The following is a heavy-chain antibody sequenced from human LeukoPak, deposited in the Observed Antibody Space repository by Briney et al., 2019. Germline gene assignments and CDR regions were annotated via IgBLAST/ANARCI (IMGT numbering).Heavy chain of an antibody. J-gene: IGHJ4*02. CDR2: ISSNGGST. D-gene: IGHD4-17*01. CDR1: GLTVATTY. V-gene: IGHV3-64D*06. CDR3: VKDYGDYDYFDY. Sequence: GGSLRLSCAASGLTVATTYMSWVRQAPGKGLEYVSAISSNGGSTYYADSVKGRFTISRDNSKNTLYLQMSSLRPEDTAVYYCVKDYGDYDYFDYWGQGTLVTVSS.